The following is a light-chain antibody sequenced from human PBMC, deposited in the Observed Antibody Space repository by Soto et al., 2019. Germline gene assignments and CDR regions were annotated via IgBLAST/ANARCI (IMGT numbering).Light chain of an antibody. J-gene: IGKJ1*01. CDR1: QSISSW. CDR2: KAS. Sequence: DIQMTQSPSTLSASVGDRVTITCRASQSISSWLAWYQQKPGKAPKLLIYKASSLESGVPSSFSGSGPGTEFTLTVSSLKPDDFATYYCQQYNSYSPWTFGQGTKV. CDR3: QQYNSYSPWT. V-gene: IGKV1-5*03.